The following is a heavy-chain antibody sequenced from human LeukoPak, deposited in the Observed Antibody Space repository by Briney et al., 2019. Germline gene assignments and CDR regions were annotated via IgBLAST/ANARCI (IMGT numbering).Heavy chain of an antibody. D-gene: IGHD6-13*01. CDR2: VKQDGTEK. J-gene: IGHJ4*02. CDR1: GFTFRDYW. CDR3: ARAGGTSWADY. V-gene: IGHV3-7*01. Sequence: GGSLRLSCEASGFTFRDYWMTWVRQAPGKGLEWVANVKQDGTEKYYVDSVKGRFTISRDNGKNSLYLQMNSLRVEDTAIYYCARAGGTSWADYWGQGTLVTVSS.